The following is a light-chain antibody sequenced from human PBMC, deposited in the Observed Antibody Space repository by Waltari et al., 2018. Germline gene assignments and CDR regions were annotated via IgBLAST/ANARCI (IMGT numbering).Light chain of an antibody. CDR3: QAWDSTTEGV. J-gene: IGLJ2*01. V-gene: IGLV3-1*01. CDR2: QDS. Sequence: SYELTQPPSVSVSPGQTASITCSGDKLGDKYACWYQQKSGQSPVLVIYQDSKRPSGIPERCSGSNSGSTATLTISGTQAMDEADYYCQAWDSTTEGVFGGGTQLTVL. CDR1: KLGDKY.